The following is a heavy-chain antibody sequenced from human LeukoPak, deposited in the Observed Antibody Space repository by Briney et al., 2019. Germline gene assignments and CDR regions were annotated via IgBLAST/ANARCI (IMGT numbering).Heavy chain of an antibody. J-gene: IGHJ5*02. V-gene: IGHV1-8*03. CDR3: ARGNRGSCSGGSCYNWFDP. Sequence: GAAVKVSCKASGYTFTSYDINWVRQATGQGLEWMGWMNPNSGNTGYAQKFQGRVTITRNTSISTAYMELSSLRSEDTAVYYCARGNRGSCSGGSCYNWFDPWGQGTLVTVSS. CDR1: GYTFTSYD. D-gene: IGHD2-15*01. CDR2: MNPNSGNT.